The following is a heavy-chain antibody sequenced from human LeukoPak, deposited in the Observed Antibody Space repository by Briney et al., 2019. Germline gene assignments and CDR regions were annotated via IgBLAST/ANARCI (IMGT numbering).Heavy chain of an antibody. D-gene: IGHD3-22*01. CDR2: NSSSGSTI. V-gene: IGHV3-48*03. CDR3: ARYYYDSSGYYYFYY. J-gene: IGHJ4*02. CDR1: GFTFSSYE. Sequence: GGALTLSCAASGFTFSSYEMNWVRRAPGKGLDWVSYNSSSGSTIYYAESVKGRYTISRDNATNSLYLQMSSLRAEDTAVYYCARYYYDSSGYYYFYYWGQGTLVTVSS.